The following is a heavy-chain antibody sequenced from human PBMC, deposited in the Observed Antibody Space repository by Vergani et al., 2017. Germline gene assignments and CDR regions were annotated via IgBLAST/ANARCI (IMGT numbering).Heavy chain of an antibody. CDR1: GGSISDTHW. Sequence: QVQLQESGPGLVKPPGTLSLTCAVSGGSISDTHWWSWIRQPAGKGLEWIGRIHTSGSTNYNPSLKSRVTMSEDTSKNQFSLNLTSVTAADTAVYFCARGCCLGGSCYKPLLDYWGQGILVTVSS. V-gene: IGHV4-4*07. D-gene: IGHD2-15*01. J-gene: IGHJ4*02. CDR3: ARGCCLGGSCYKPLLDY. CDR2: IHTSGST.